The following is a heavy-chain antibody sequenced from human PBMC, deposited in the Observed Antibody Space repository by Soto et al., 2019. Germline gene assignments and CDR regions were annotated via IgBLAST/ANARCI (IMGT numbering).Heavy chain of an antibody. Sequence: EASVKVSCTASGGTFSSYAISWVRQAPGQGLEWMGWISAYNGNTNYAQKLQGRVTMTTDTSTSTAYMELRSLRSDDTAVYYCARDRGYNYGTRFDYWGQGTLVTVSS. CDR2: ISAYNGNT. V-gene: IGHV1-18*01. CDR1: GGTFSSYA. D-gene: IGHD5-18*01. CDR3: ARDRGYNYGTRFDY. J-gene: IGHJ4*02.